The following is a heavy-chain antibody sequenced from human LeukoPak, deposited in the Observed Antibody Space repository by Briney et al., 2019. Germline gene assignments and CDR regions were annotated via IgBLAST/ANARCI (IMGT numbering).Heavy chain of an antibody. CDR3: ARDLPPAPGGGTDY. V-gene: IGHV1-2*02. Sequence: GASVKVSCKASGYTFTGYYMHWVRQAPGQGLEWMGWINPNSGGTNYAQKFQGRVTMTRDTSTSTVYMELSSLRSEDTAVYYCARDLPPAPGGGTDYWGQGTLVTVSS. D-gene: IGHD3-16*01. CDR2: INPNSGGT. J-gene: IGHJ4*02. CDR1: GYTFTGYY.